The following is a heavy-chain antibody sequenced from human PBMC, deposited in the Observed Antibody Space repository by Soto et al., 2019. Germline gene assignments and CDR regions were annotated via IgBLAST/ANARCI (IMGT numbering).Heavy chain of an antibody. J-gene: IGHJ3*02. CDR2: IYYSGST. CDR3: AREGYCGGDCYSGLDYAFDI. D-gene: IGHD2-21*02. V-gene: IGHV4-31*03. Sequence: QVQLQESGPGLVKPSQTLSLTCTVSGGSISSGGYYWSWIRQHPGKSLECIGYIYYSGSTYYNPSLKSRVNISVDTSKNQCSLKLSSVAAADTAVYYCAREGYCGGDCYSGLDYAFDIWGQGTMVTVSS. CDR1: GGSISSGGYY.